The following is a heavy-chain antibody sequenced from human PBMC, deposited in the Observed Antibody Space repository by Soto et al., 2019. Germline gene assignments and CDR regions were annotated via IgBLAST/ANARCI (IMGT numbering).Heavy chain of an antibody. D-gene: IGHD4-17*01. J-gene: IGHJ1*01. CDR1: GFTFTDAW. Sequence: PGVSLRLSCAASGFTFTDAWMSWVRQAPGKGLEWVGRIKSKTDGGTTDYAAPVKGRFTISRDDSKNTLYLQMNSLKTEDTAVYYCTTARGTYGAEYFQHWGQGTLVTVSS. CDR3: TTARGTYGAEYFQH. V-gene: IGHV3-15*01. CDR2: IKSKTDGGTT.